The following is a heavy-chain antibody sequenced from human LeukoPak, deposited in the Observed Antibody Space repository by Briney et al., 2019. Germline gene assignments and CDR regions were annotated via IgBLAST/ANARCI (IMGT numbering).Heavy chain of an antibody. CDR1: GYTFTGYY. CDR2: IIPIFGTA. Sequence: ASVKVSCKASGYTFTGYYMHWVRQAPGQGLEWMGGIIPIFGTANYAQKFQGRVTITADKSTSTAYMEVGSLRSEDTAVYYCAGGRPRGYCSGGSCYHNFDYWGQGTLVTVSS. CDR3: AGGRPRGYCSGGSCYHNFDY. J-gene: IGHJ4*02. D-gene: IGHD2-15*01. V-gene: IGHV1-69*06.